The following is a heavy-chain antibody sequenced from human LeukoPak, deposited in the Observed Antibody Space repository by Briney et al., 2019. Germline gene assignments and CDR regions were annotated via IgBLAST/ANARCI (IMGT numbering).Heavy chain of an antibody. CDR2: ISGSGGST. J-gene: IGHJ4*02. CDR3: AKIKGFWSGFIDY. CDR1: GFTFSSYA. Sequence: PGGSLRLSCAASGFTFSSYAMSWVRQAPGKGLEWVSVISGSGGSTYYADSVKGRFTISRDNSKNTLHLQMNRLRAEDTAVYYCAKIKGFWSGFIDYWGQGTLVTVSS. V-gene: IGHV3-23*01. D-gene: IGHD3-3*01.